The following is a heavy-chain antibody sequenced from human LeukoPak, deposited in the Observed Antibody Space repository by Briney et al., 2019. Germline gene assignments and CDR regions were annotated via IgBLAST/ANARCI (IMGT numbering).Heavy chain of an antibody. CDR1: GGSFSSSSYY. V-gene: IGHV4-39*01. CDR3: ARLRLRTYSGSHARVAFDI. D-gene: IGHD1-26*01. CDR2: IYYSGST. J-gene: IGHJ3*02. Sequence: SETLSLTCTVSGGSFSSSSYYWGWIRQPPGKGLEWIGSIYYSGSTYYNPSLKSRVTISVDTSKNQFSLKLSSVTAADTAVYYCARLRLRTYSGSHARVAFDIWGQGTMVTVSS.